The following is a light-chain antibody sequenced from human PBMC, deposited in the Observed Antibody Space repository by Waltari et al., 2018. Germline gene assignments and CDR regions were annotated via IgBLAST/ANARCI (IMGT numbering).Light chain of an antibody. CDR2: AAS. J-gene: IGKJ1*01. CDR3: QQSYSTPRT. CDR1: QSISIY. V-gene: IGKV1-39*01. Sequence: DIQMTQSPSSLSTSVGDRVTITCRASQSISIYLNLYQQKSGKAPKLLIYAASSLQSGVPSRFSGSGSGTDFTLTISSLQPEDFATYYCQQSYSTPRTFGQGTKVEIK.